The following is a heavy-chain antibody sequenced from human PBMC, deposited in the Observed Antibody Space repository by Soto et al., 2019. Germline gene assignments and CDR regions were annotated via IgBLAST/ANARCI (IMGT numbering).Heavy chain of an antibody. Sequence: EVKLVESGGGWVQPGRSLRLSCAASGFSFDDYAMHWVRQLPGKGLEWVAGIGWRSFTLGYANSVKGRFTISRDNAQNVLYLQIDDLRAEDSALYFCAKDRLASSRGRFDVWGQGTLVTVCS. CDR1: GFSFDDYA. D-gene: IGHD2-21*01. J-gene: IGHJ4*02. V-gene: IGHV3-9*01. CDR2: IGWRSFTL. CDR3: AKDRLASSRGRFDV.